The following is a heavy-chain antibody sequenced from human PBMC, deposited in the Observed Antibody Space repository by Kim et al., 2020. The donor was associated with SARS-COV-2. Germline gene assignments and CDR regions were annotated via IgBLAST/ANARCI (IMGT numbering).Heavy chain of an antibody. CDR2: ISSSSSTI. D-gene: IGHD3-22*01. Sequence: GGSLRLSCAASGFTFSSYSMNWVRQAPGKGLEWVSYISSSSSTIYYADSVKGRFTISRDNAKNSLYLQMNSLRDEDTAVYYCARDEYYYDSSGYYYVPSAFDIWGQGTMVTVSS. V-gene: IGHV3-48*02. CDR3: ARDEYYYDSSGYYYVPSAFDI. J-gene: IGHJ3*02. CDR1: GFTFSSYS.